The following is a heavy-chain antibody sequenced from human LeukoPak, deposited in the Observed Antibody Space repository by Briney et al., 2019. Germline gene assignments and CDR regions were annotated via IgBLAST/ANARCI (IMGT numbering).Heavy chain of an antibody. CDR3: AKGSYDFWSGYHDY. CDR2: ISGSGGST. J-gene: IGHJ4*02. CDR1: GFTFSSYA. V-gene: IGHV3-23*01. D-gene: IGHD3-3*01. Sequence: AGGSLRLSCAASGFTFSSYAMSWVRQAPGKGLEWVSAISGSGGSTYYADSVKGRFTISRDNSKNTLYLQMNSLRAEDTAVYYCAKGSYDFWSGYHDYWGQGTLVTVSS.